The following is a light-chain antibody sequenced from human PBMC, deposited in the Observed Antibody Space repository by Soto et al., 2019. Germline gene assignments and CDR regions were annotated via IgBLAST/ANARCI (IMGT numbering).Light chain of an antibody. CDR2: DAY. V-gene: IGKV3-11*01. Sequence: EVVLTQSPVTLSLSQRERATLSCRASQSFRGLLAWYQQKPGQAPRLLIYDAYNRATGIPPRFSGSGSGTDFTLTISSLEPEDSAVYYCQQRHMWPITFGQGTRLEI. CDR3: QQRHMWPIT. CDR1: QSFRGL. J-gene: IGKJ5*01.